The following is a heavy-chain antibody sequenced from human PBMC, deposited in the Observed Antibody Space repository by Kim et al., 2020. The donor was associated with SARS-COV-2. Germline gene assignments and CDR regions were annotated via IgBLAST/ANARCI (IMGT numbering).Heavy chain of an antibody. CDR3: VKGGLRSGFDF. Sequence: TAYADSVRGRFTISRDNSETTLYLQMNSLGGDDTAIYYCVKGGLRSGFDFRGQGTLVTVSS. V-gene: IGHV3-23*01. CDR2: T. J-gene: IGHJ4*02. D-gene: IGHD5-12*01.